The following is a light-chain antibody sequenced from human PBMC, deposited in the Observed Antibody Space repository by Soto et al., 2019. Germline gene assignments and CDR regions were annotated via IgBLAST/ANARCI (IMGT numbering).Light chain of an antibody. CDR2: EVS. CDR3: TSFTSSSTWV. J-gene: IGLJ3*02. Sequence: QSALTQPASVSGSPGQSITISCTGTSSDVGGYNYLSWFQQHPGKAPKLKIYEVSNRPSGVSNRFSGSKSGYTASLTISELQAEDEADYYCTSFTSSSTWVFGGGTKLTVL. CDR1: SSDVGGYNY. V-gene: IGLV2-14*03.